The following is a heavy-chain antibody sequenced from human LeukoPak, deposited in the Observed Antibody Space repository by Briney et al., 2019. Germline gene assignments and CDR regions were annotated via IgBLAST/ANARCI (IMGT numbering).Heavy chain of an antibody. Sequence: GRSLRLSCAASGFTFSSYSMNWVRQAPGKGLEWVSSISSSSSYIYYADSVKGRFTISRDNAKNSLYLQMNSLRAEDTAVYYCARTKYSSGWYDYWGQGTLVTVSS. D-gene: IGHD6-19*01. CDR3: ARTKYSSGWYDY. V-gene: IGHV3-21*01. CDR2: ISSSSSYI. J-gene: IGHJ4*02. CDR1: GFTFSSYS.